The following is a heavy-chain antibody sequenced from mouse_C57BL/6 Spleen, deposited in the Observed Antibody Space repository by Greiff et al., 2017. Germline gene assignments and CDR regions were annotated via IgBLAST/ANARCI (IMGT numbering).Heavy chain of an antibody. CDR1: GFTFTDYY. CDR2: IRNKANGYTT. J-gene: IGHJ1*03. Sequence: EVKLVESGGGLVQPGGSLSPSCAASGFTFTDYYMSWVRQPPGKALEWLGFIRNKANGYTTEYSASVKGRFTISRDNSQSILYLQMNALRAEDSATYYCARYGDRGSRYFDVWGTGTTVTVSS. CDR3: ARYGDRGSRYFDV. D-gene: IGHD6-1*01. V-gene: IGHV7-3*01.